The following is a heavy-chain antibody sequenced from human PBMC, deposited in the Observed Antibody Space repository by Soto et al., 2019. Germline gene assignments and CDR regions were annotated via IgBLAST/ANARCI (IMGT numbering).Heavy chain of an antibody. J-gene: IGHJ5*02. D-gene: IGHD2-2*01. V-gene: IGHV4-39*01. CDR2: IYYSGST. Sequence: SETLSLTCTVSGGYISSRSYYWGWIRQPPGKGLEWIGSIYYSGSTYYNPSLKSRVTISVDTSKNQFSLKLSSVTAADTAVYYCARHLIVVVPAAIGWFDPWGQGTLVTVSS. CDR1: GGYISSRSYY. CDR3: ARHLIVVVPAAIGWFDP.